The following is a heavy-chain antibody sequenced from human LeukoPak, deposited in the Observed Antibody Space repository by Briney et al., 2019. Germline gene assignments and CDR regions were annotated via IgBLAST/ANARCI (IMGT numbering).Heavy chain of an antibody. V-gene: IGHV3-9*01. CDR2: ISWNSGSI. J-gene: IGHJ4*02. CDR1: GFTFDDYA. Sequence: GGSLRLSCAASGFTFDDYAMHWVRQAPGKGLEWVSGISWNSGSISYADSVKGRFTISRANAKNSLYLKMKSLRAEDTALYYCAKEGDGDYDYWGQGTLVTVSS. CDR3: AKEGDGDYDY. D-gene: IGHD4-17*01.